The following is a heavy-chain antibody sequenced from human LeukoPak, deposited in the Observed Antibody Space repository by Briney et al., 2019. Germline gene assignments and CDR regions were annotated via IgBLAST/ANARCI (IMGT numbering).Heavy chain of an antibody. CDR2: IHHSGST. Sequence: PSETLSLTCTVSGGSISSSDYCWSWIRQPPGKGLEWIGYIHHSGSTYYNPSLKSRITISVDTSKNQFSLKLSSVTAADTAVYYCASDSGYNYGRGYWGQGTLVTVSS. CDR3: ASDSGYNYGRGY. J-gene: IGHJ4*02. D-gene: IGHD5-18*01. CDR1: GGSISSSDYC. V-gene: IGHV4-30-4*01.